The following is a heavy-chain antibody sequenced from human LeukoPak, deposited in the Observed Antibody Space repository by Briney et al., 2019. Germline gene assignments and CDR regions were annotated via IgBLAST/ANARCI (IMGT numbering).Heavy chain of an antibody. CDR3: AKDRGHSSGWYSGHYYYGMDV. D-gene: IGHD6-19*01. Sequence: GGSLRLSCAASGFTFSSYAMSWVRQAPGKGLEWVSAISGSGGSTDYADSVKGRFTIFRDNSKNTLYLQMNSLRAEDTAVYYCAKDRGHSSGWYSGHYYYGMDVWGQGTTVTVSS. CDR2: ISGSGGST. CDR1: GFTFSSYA. V-gene: IGHV3-23*01. J-gene: IGHJ6*02.